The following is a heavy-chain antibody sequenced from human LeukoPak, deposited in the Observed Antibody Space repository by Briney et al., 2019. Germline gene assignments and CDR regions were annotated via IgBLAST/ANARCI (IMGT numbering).Heavy chain of an antibody. D-gene: IGHD2-15*01. Sequence: HAGGSLRLSCAASGFTFSSYAMSWVRQAPGKGLEWVSAISGSGGSTYYADSVKGRFTISRDNSKNTLYLQMNSLRAEDTAVYYCAKEDMGYCSGGSCYPDDAFDIWGQGTMVTVSS. CDR3: AKEDMGYCSGGSCYPDDAFDI. CDR2: ISGSGGST. J-gene: IGHJ3*02. CDR1: GFTFSSYA. V-gene: IGHV3-23*01.